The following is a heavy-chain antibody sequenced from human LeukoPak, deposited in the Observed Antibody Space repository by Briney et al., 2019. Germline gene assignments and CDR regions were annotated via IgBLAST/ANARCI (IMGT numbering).Heavy chain of an antibody. J-gene: IGHJ5*02. Sequence: GGSLRLSCAASGFTFSSYWMHWVRQAPGKGLGWVSRINSDGSSTSYADSVKGRFTISRDNAKNTLYLQMNSLRAEDTAVYYCAREVVGWFDPWGQGTLVTVSS. CDR1: GFTFSSYW. CDR3: AREVVGWFDP. V-gene: IGHV3-74*01. CDR2: INSDGSST.